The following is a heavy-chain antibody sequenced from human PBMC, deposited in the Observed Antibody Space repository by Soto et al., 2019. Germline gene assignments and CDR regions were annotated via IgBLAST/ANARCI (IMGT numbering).Heavy chain of an antibody. CDR2: IYHSGST. V-gene: IGHV4-4*02. CDR1: GGSISSSNR. CDR3: AIRTTVTTRLGY. Sequence: QVQLQESGPGLVKPSGTLSLTCAVSGGSISSSNRWRWVRQPPGKGLEWVGEIYHSGSTNYNPSLKSRVTISVDKSKNQFSLKLSSVTAADTAVNYCAIRTTVTTRLGYWGQGTLVTVYS. D-gene: IGHD4-17*01. J-gene: IGHJ4*02.